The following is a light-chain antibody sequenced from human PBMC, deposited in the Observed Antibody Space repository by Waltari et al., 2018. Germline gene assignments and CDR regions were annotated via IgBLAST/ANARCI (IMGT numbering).Light chain of an antibody. CDR1: QSIDIW. J-gene: IGKJ2*01. V-gene: IGKV1-5*03. CDR2: KAS. Sequence: DIQMTQSPSTLSASVGDRVTITCRASQSIDIWLAWHQQKPGKAPKLLIYKASHLESGVPSRCSGSGSGTQFTLTINSLQPDDFATYFCQQYVDYSTFGQGTKLEMK. CDR3: QQYVDYST.